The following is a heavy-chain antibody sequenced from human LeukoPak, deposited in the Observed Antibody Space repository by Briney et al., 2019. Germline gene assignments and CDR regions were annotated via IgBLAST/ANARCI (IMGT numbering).Heavy chain of an antibody. V-gene: IGHV4-61*01. D-gene: IGHD3-22*01. J-gene: IGHJ4*02. Sequence: SETLSLTCTVSGGSVRSGSYYWSWIRQPPGKGLEWIGYIYYSGSTNYNPSLRSRVTISVDTSKNQFSLKLSSVTAADTAVYYCARRSYYDSSGYYYVETFDYWGQGTLVTVSS. CDR2: IYYSGST. CDR3: ARRSYYDSSGYYYVETFDY. CDR1: GGSVRSGSYY.